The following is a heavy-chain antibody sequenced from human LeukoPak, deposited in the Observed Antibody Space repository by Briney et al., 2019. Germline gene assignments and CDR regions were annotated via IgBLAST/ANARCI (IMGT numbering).Heavy chain of an antibody. V-gene: IGHV4-30-4*01. CDR3: ARDRSTVDYYGLDV. CDR1: GGFISSGDFY. J-gene: IGHJ6*02. D-gene: IGHD4-11*01. Sequence: SETLSLTCTVSGGFISSGDFYWSWIRQPPEKGLEYIGYIYHSGITFYNPSLRSRVTVSIDTSRNQFSLKLSSVTAADTAVYYCARDRSTVDYYGLDVWGQGTTVIVSS. CDR2: IYHSGIT.